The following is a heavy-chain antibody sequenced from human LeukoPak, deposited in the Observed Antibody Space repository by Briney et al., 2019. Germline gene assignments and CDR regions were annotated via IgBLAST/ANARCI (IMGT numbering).Heavy chain of an antibody. CDR2: ISGSSSST. J-gene: IGHJ3*02. CDR1: GFTFSSNA. CDR3: AIDLSSSWHNAFHI. Sequence: GGSLSLSCAASGFTFSSNAMSWVRQAPGEGLEWVSFISGSSSSTYYADSVQGRFTTSRDNSKNILYLQMNSLRAEDTAVYYCAIDLSSSWHNAFHIWGQGTMVTVSS. D-gene: IGHD6-13*01. V-gene: IGHV3-23*01.